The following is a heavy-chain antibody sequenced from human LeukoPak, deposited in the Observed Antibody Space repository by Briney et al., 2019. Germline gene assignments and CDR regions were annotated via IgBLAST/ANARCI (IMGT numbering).Heavy chain of an antibody. D-gene: IGHD3-3*01. V-gene: IGHV3-23*01. CDR1: RFTFSSYA. CDR3: AKVWGLRFCEWSSGP. Sequence: PGGSLRLSCAASRFTFSSYAMSWVRQAPGKGLEWVSAICGSGGSTYYADSVKGRFTIARDNCKNTLYLQMNSLRAEDTAVYYCAKVWGLRFCEWSSGPWGEGTLVSVSS. J-gene: IGHJ5*02. CDR2: ICGSGGST.